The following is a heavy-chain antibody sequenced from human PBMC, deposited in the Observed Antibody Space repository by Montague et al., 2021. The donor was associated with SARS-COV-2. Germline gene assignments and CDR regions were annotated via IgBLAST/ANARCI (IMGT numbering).Heavy chain of an antibody. Sequence: SETLSLTCTVSGGSISSYYWSWIRQPPGKGLKWIGYIYYSGSTNYNPSLKSRVTISVDTSKNQFSLKLSSVTAADTAVYYCARTPGQIAGDAFDIWGQGTMVTVSS. CDR1: GGSISSYY. D-gene: IGHD2-21*01. V-gene: IGHV4-59*01. CDR3: ARTPGQIAGDAFDI. J-gene: IGHJ3*02. CDR2: IYYSGST.